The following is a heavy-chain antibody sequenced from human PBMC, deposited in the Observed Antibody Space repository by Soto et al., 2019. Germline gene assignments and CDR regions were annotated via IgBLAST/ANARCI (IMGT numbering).Heavy chain of an antibody. J-gene: IGHJ4*02. V-gene: IGHV3-23*01. CDR1: GVTFSSYA. Sequence: HGGSMKLSCAASGVTFSSYAMSWVRQAPGKGLEWVSAISGSGGSTYYADSVKGRFTISRDNSKNTLYLQMNSLRAEDTAVYYCAKDPPGYSSGYFDYWGQGTLVTVSS. CDR3: AKDPPGYSSGYFDY. CDR2: ISGSGGST. D-gene: IGHD6-19*01.